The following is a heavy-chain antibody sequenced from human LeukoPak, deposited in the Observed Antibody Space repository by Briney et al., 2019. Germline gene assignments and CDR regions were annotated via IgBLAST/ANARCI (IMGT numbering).Heavy chain of an antibody. J-gene: IGHJ4*02. D-gene: IGHD5-24*01. CDR3: ARHGPYEDGYNQGVDY. V-gene: IGHV4-59*08. CDR2: IYYSGST. Sequence: ASETLSLTCTVSGGSISSYYWSWLRQPPGKGLEWIGYIYYSGSTNYNPSLKSRVTISVDTSKNQFSLKLSSVTAADTAVYYCARHGPYEDGYNQGVDYWGQGTLVTVSS. CDR1: GGSISSYY.